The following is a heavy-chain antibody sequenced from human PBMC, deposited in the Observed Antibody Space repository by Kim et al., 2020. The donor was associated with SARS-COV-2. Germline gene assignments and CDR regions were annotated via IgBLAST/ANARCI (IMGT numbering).Heavy chain of an antibody. CDR3: ARIGPRNYYYYGMDV. CDR1: GFTFSSYA. CDR2: IYSGGSST. D-gene: IGHD2-21*01. Sequence: GGSLRLSCAASGFTFSSYAMSWVRQAPGKGLEWVSVIYSGGSSTYYADSVTGRFTISRDNYKNTMYLQMNSLRAEDTAVYYCARIGPRNYYYYGMDVWGQGTTVTVSS. J-gene: IGHJ6*02. V-gene: IGHV3-23*03.